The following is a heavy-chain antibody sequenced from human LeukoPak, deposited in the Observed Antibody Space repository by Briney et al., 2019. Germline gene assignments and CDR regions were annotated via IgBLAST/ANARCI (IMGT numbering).Heavy chain of an antibody. Sequence: PSETLSLTCTVSGGSISSSSYYSGWVRQPPGKGLEWIVSIHYSGSTYYNPSLKSRVTISVDTSKNQFALKLSSVTAADTAVYYCAREGYCSSTSCGPIYYWGQGTLVSVSS. J-gene: IGHJ4*02. CDR2: IHYSGST. CDR3: AREGYCSSTSCGPIYY. CDR1: GGSISSSSYY. D-gene: IGHD2-2*01. V-gene: IGHV4-39*02.